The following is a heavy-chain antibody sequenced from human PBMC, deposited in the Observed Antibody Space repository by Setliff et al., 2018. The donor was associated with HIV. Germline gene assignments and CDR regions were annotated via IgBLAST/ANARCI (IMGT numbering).Heavy chain of an antibody. Sequence: GASVKVSCKASGYTFTSYGITWVRQAPGQGLEWMGWISTYNGNTDYAQKLQGRVTMTTDTSTSTAYMELRSLRSDDSAVYYCARDDYGDYVRDYWGQGTLVTVSS. V-gene: IGHV1-18*01. CDR2: ISTYNGNT. D-gene: IGHD4-17*01. CDR3: ARDDYGDYVRDY. J-gene: IGHJ4*02. CDR1: GYTFTSYG.